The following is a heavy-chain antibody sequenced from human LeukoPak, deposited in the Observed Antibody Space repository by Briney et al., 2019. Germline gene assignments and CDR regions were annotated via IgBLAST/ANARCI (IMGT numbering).Heavy chain of an antibody. J-gene: IGHJ4*02. D-gene: IGHD2-8*01. Sequence: GGSLRLSCGASGFSFSSYWMGWVRQAPGKGLEWVANIKEDGIDKYYVDSVKGRFTISRDNAKNSVYLQMNSLRDEDTAMYYCARSVSGLDYWGQGTLVTVSS. CDR2: IKEDGIDK. CDR1: GFSFSSYW. V-gene: IGHV3-7*01. CDR3: ARSVSGLDY.